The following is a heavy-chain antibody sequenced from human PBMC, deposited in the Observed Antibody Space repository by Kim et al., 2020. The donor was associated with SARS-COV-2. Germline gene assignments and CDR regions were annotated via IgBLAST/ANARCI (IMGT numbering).Heavy chain of an antibody. Sequence: ASVKVSCKASGYTFTGYYMHWVRQAPGQGLEWMGWINPNSGGTNYAQKFQGRVTMTRDTSISTAYMELSRLRSDDTAVYYCARPPPKSLEGYYYGMDVWGQGTTVTVSS. CDR3: ARPPPKSLEGYYYGMDV. D-gene: IGHD1-1*01. J-gene: IGHJ6*02. CDR1: GYTFTGYY. CDR2: INPNSGGT. V-gene: IGHV1-2*02.